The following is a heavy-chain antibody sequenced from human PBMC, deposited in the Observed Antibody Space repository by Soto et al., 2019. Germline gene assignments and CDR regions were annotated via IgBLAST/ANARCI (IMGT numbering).Heavy chain of an antibody. D-gene: IGHD2-15*01. J-gene: IGHJ6*02. Sequence: QVQLVQSGAEVKKPGSSVKVSCKASGGTFSSYTISWVRQAPGQGLEWMGRIIPILGIANYAQKFQGRVTITADKSTSTAYMELSSLRSEDTAVYYCAREDCSGGSCYPAYYYYGMDVWGQGTTVTVSS. CDR2: IIPILGIA. CDR3: AREDCSGGSCYPAYYYYGMDV. CDR1: GGTFSSYT. V-gene: IGHV1-69*02.